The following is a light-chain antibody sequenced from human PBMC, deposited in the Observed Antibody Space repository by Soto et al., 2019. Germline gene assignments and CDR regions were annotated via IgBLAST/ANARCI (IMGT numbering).Light chain of an antibody. CDR1: ESVISNS. V-gene: IGKV3-20*01. J-gene: IGKJ2*01. Sequence: EIVMTQSPATLSVSPGERATLSCRANESVISNSLAWFQQKPGQAPRLLIYGASSRAAGIPDRFSGSGSGTDFTLTVSRLEPDDSAVYFCQQYGTALMYTFGQGTKVDIK. CDR3: QQYGTALMYT. CDR2: GAS.